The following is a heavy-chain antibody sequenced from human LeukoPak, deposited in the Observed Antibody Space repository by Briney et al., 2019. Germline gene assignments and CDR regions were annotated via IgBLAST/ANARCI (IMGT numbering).Heavy chain of an antibody. D-gene: IGHD2-15*01. J-gene: IGHJ2*01. CDR1: GFTFDDYG. V-gene: IGHV3-20*04. CDR2: INWNGGST. Sequence: SGGSLRLSCAASGFTFDDYGMSWVRQAPGKGLEWVSGINWNGGSTGYADSVKGRFTISRDNSKNTLYLQMNSLRAEDTAVYYCARGRRYCSGGSCAFYWYFDLWGRGTLVTVSS. CDR3: ARGRRYCSGGSCAFYWYFDL.